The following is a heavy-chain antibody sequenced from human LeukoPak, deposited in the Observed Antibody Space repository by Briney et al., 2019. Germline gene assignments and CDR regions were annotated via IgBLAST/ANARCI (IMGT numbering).Heavy chain of an antibody. CDR2: ISSSSSYI. CDR1: GFTFSSYS. J-gene: IGHJ4*02. V-gene: IGHV3-21*01. CDR3: AREGLYTYGYVYGY. D-gene: IGHD5-18*01. Sequence: GGSLRLSCAASGFTFSSYSMHWVRQAPGKGLEWVSSISSSSSYIYYADSMKGRFTISRDNAKNSLYLQMNSLRAEDTAVYFCAREGLYTYGYVYGYWGQGTLVTVSS.